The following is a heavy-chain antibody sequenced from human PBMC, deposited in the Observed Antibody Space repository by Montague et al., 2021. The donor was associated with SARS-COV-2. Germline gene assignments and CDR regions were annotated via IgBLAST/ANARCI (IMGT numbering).Heavy chain of an antibody. Sequence: TCASTGFTFSSYGMHWVRQAPGKGLEWVAVIWYDGSNKYYADSVKGRFTISRDNSKNTLYLQMNSLRAEDTAVYYCARETVAAGIDYWGQGTLVTVSA. D-gene: IGHD6-13*01. CDR3: ARETVAAGIDY. V-gene: IGHV3-33*08. J-gene: IGHJ4*02. CDR1: GFTFSSYG. CDR2: IWYDGSNK.